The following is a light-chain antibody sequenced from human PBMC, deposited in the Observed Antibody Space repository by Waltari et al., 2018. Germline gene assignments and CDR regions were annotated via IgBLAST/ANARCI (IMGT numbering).Light chain of an antibody. CDR2: EVS. J-gene: IGLJ2*01. CDR3: NSYAGSNTLV. Sequence: QAALTQPPSMSGSPAQSVTISCTGTNSDIGAFNRVSWYQHHPGKAPKLMIYEVSQLPSGVSDRFSGSKSGNTASLTISGLQPEDEADYYCNSYAGSNTLVFGGGTRLTVL. CDR1: NSDIGAFNR. V-gene: IGLV2-8*01.